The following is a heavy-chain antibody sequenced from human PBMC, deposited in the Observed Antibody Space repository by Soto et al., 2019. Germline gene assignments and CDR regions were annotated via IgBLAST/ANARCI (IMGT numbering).Heavy chain of an antibody. V-gene: IGHV3-30*18. CDR3: AKDVWELFYYYGMDV. D-gene: IGHD1-26*01. CDR2: ISYDGSNK. CDR1: GFTFSSYG. Sequence: GGSLRLSCAASGFTFSSYGMHWVRQAPGKGLEWVAVISYDGSNKYYADSVKGRFTISRDNSKNTLYLQMNSLRAEDTAVYYCAKDVWELFYYYGMDVWGQGTTVTVPS. J-gene: IGHJ6*02.